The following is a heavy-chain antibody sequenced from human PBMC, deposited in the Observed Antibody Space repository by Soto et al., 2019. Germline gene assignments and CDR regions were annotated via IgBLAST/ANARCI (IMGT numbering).Heavy chain of an antibody. Sequence: GASVKVSCKVSGDTLTELSMHWVRQAPGKGLEWMGGFDPEDGETIYAQKFQGRVTMTEDTSTDTAYMELSSLRSEDTAVYYCATGGNCSGGSCYSGNYYYYGMDVWGQGTTVT. D-gene: IGHD2-15*01. J-gene: IGHJ6*02. V-gene: IGHV1-24*01. CDR1: GDTLTELS. CDR3: ATGGNCSGGSCYSGNYYYYGMDV. CDR2: FDPEDGET.